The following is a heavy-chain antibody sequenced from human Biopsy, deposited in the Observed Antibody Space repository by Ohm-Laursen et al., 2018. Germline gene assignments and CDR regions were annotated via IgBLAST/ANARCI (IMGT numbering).Heavy chain of an antibody. CDR3: ARDRDRRGWFDP. D-gene: IGHD1-14*01. CDR2: IYTSGIT. Sequence: TLSLTCTVSGGSLSSYSWCWIRQPAGKGLEWIGQIYTSGITNYNPSLKSRVTMSVDTSKNKFSLRVSSVTAADTAVYYCARDRDRRGWFDPWGQGTLVTVSS. CDR1: GGSLSSYS. J-gene: IGHJ5*02. V-gene: IGHV4-4*07.